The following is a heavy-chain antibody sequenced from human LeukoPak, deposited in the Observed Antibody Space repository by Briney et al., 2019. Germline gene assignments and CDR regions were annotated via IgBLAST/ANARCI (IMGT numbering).Heavy chain of an antibody. J-gene: IGHJ3*02. Sequence: GGSLRLSCAAFGFTVSVNYMSWVRQAPGKGLECVSVIYSGGNTYYADSVKGRFTISRDNSKNTLYLQMNSLRAEDTAVYYCAKMLVNYYDSSGGAFDIWGQGTMVTVSS. CDR1: GFTVSVNY. CDR3: AKMLVNYYDSSGGAFDI. V-gene: IGHV3-66*01. D-gene: IGHD3-22*01. CDR2: IYSGGNT.